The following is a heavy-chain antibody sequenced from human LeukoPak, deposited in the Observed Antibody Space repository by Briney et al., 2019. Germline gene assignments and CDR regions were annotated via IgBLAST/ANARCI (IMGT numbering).Heavy chain of an antibody. V-gene: IGHV3-30-3*01. CDR3: ASSRYCNSSTCREFDY. CDR2: ISYDGSNK. Sequence: GGSLRLSCAASGFTFSIYAMHWVRQAPGKGLEWVAVISYDGSNKYYADSVKGRFTISRDNSKNTLYLQMNSLRAEDTAVYYCASSRYCNSSTCREFDYWGQGTLVTVSS. J-gene: IGHJ4*02. D-gene: IGHD2/OR15-2a*01. CDR1: GFTFSIYA.